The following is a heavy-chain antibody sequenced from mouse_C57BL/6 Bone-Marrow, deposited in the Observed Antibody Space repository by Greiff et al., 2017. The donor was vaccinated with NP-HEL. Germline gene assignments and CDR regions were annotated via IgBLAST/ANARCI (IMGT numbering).Heavy chain of an antibody. CDR2: IHPNSGST. J-gene: IGHJ2*01. CDR3: ARKGWLLPYFDY. Sequence: QVQLKQPGAELVKPGASVKLSCKASGYTFTSYWMHWVKQRPGQGLEWIGMIHPNSGSTNYNEKFKSKATLTVDKSSSTAYMQLSSLTSEDSAVYYFARKGWLLPYFDYWGQGTTLTVSS. D-gene: IGHD2-3*01. V-gene: IGHV1-64*01. CDR1: GYTFTSYW.